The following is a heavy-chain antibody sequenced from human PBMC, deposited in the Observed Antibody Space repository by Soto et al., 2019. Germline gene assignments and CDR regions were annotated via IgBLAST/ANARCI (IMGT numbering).Heavy chain of an antibody. CDR1: GFTFSIYA. CDR3: AKDPVYGDSRYFDY. D-gene: IGHD4-17*01. CDR2: ISGSGGST. J-gene: IGHJ4*02. Sequence: GGSLRLSCAASGFTFSIYAMSWVRQAPGKGLEWVSAISGSGGSTYYADSVKGRFTISRDNSKNTLYLQMNSLRAEDTAVYYCAKDPVYGDSRYFDYWGQGTLVTVSS. V-gene: IGHV3-23*01.